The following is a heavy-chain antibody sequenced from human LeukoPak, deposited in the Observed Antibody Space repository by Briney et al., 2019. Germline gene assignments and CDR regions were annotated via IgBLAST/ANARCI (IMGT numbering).Heavy chain of an antibody. J-gene: IGHJ6*02. D-gene: IGHD3-10*02. Sequence: PGGSLRLSCAASGFTVSSNYMSWVRQAPGKGLEWVSVIYSGGSTYYADSVKGRFTISRDTSKNILNLQMNSLRAEDTAVYYCARTPMFFFYGMDVWGRGTTVTVSS. CDR2: IYSGGST. CDR3: ARTPMFFFYGMDV. V-gene: IGHV3-66*01. CDR1: GFTVSSNY.